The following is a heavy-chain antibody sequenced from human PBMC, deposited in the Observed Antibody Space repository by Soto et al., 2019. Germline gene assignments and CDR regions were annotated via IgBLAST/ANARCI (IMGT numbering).Heavy chain of an antibody. CDR1: GDSFTTFW. V-gene: IGHV5-10-1*01. J-gene: IGHJ4*02. CDR2: IDPSDSYI. D-gene: IGHD6-13*01. Sequence: GESLKISCKGSGDSFTTFWISWVRQMPGKGLQWMGRIDPSDSYINYSPSVQGHVSISADKSISTAYLQWSSLKASDTAMYYCARLFPSFCSSSSSRGGYWGKGTRVTVSS. CDR3: ARLFPSFCSSSSSRGGY.